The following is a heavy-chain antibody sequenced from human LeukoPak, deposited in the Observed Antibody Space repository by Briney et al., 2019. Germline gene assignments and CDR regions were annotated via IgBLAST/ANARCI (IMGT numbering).Heavy chain of an antibody. CDR2: IYYSGST. J-gene: IGHJ5*02. CDR1: GGSISSYY. Sequence: PSETLPLTCTVSGGSISSYYWSWIRQPPGKGLEWIGYIYYSGSTNYNPSLKSRVTISVDTSKNQFSLKLSSVTAADTAVYYCASVTAMYGTGFDPWGQGTLVTVSS. V-gene: IGHV4-59*01. D-gene: IGHD5-18*01. CDR3: ASVTAMYGTGFDP.